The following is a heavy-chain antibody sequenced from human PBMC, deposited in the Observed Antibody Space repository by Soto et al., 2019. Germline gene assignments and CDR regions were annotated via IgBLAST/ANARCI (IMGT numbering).Heavy chain of an antibody. CDR1: GYSFTSYW. Sequence: GESLKISCKGSGYSFTSYWISWVRQMPGKGLEWMGRIDPSDSYTNYSPSFQGHVTISADKSISTAYLQWSSLKASDTAMYYCASHYYYGSGSYDDAFDIWGQGTMVTVSS. CDR3: ASHYYYGSGSYDDAFDI. CDR2: IDPSDSYT. V-gene: IGHV5-10-1*01. D-gene: IGHD3-10*01. J-gene: IGHJ3*02.